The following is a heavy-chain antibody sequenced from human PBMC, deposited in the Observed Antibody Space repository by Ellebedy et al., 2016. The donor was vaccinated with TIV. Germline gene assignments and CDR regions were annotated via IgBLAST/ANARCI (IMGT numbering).Heavy chain of an antibody. CDR3: ATQLERRGGASS. V-gene: IGHV5-10-1*01. J-gene: IGHJ5*02. D-gene: IGHD5-24*01. CDR2: INPSDSDT. Sequence: GESLKISCKGSGYNFASYWISWVRQMPGKGLEWRGKINPSDSDTNYSPSFQGHVSFSADTSISTAYLQWSGLKASDPAMYYCATQLERRGGASSWGQGTLVTVSS. CDR1: GYNFASYW.